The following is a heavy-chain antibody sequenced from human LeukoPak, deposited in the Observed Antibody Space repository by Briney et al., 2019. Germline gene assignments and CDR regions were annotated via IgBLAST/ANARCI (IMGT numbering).Heavy chain of an antibody. J-gene: IGHJ4*02. Sequence: ASVKVSCKASGYTFTGYYMHWVRQAPGQGLEWMGRINPNSGGTNYAQKFQGRVTMTRDTSISTAYMELSRLRSDDTAVYYCARARITYYYDSSGHYSLFHWGQGTLVTVSS. D-gene: IGHD3-22*01. V-gene: IGHV1-2*06. CDR2: INPNSGGT. CDR3: ARARITYYYDSSGHYSLFH. CDR1: GYTFTGYY.